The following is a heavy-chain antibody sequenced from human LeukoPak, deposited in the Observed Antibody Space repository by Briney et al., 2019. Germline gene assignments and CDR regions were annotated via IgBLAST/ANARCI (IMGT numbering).Heavy chain of an antibody. D-gene: IGHD2-2*01. CDR2: IYHSGST. J-gene: IGHJ6*03. V-gene: IGHV4-59*11. CDR3: ARWAAASDDYNYYMDV. CDR1: GGSISSHY. Sequence: SETLSLTCTVSGGSISSHYWSWIRQPPGKGLEWIGYIYHSGSTNYNPSLKSRVTIPVDTSKNQFFLRLSSVTAADTAVYYCARWAAASDDYNYYMDVWGKGTTVTVSS.